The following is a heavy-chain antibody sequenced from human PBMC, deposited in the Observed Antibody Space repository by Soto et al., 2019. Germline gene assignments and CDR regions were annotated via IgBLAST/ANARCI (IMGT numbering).Heavy chain of an antibody. CDR1: GGSFSGYY. CDR3: ARGGRRDGKRKTPRRFDY. V-gene: IGHV4-34*01. J-gene: IGHJ4*02. CDR2: INHSGST. Sequence: PSETLSLTCAVYGGSFSGYYWSWIRQPPGKGLEWIGEINHSGSTNYNPSLKSRVTISLDTSKNQFSLKMSSVTAADTAVYYCARGGRRDGKRKTPRRFDYWGQGTLVTVSS.